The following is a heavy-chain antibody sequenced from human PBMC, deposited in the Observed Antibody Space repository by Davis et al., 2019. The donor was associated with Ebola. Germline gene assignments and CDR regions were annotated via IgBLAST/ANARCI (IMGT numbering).Heavy chain of an antibody. CDR3: ASGYCSSTSCSSLAFDI. J-gene: IGHJ3*02. CDR2: INHSGST. D-gene: IGHD2-2*01. Sequence: PSETLSLTCAVYGGSFSGYYWSWIRQPPGKGLEWIGEINHSGSTNYNPSLKSRVTISVDTSKNQFSLKLSSVTAADTAVYYCASGYCSSTSCSSLAFDIWGQGTMVTVSS. CDR1: GGSFSGYY. V-gene: IGHV4-34*01.